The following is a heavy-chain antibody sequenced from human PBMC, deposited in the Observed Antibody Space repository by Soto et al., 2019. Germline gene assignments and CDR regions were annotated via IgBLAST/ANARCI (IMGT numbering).Heavy chain of an antibody. D-gene: IGHD5-18*01. CDR3: AKDQHTAMGYFDY. Sequence: GGSLRLSCAASGFTFSSYGMHWVRQAPGKGLEWVAVISYDGSNKYYADSVKGRFTISRDNSKNTLYLQMNSLRAEDTAVYYCAKDQHTAMGYFDYWGQGTLVTVSS. CDR2: ISYDGSNK. CDR1: GFTFSSYG. V-gene: IGHV3-30*18. J-gene: IGHJ4*02.